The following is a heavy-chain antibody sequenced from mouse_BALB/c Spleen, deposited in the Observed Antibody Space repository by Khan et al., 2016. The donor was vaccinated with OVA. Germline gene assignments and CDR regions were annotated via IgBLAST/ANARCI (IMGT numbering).Heavy chain of an antibody. J-gene: IGHJ3*01. CDR3: ASHLTGSFAY. D-gene: IGHD4-1*01. Sequence: EVELVESGGDLVKPGGSLKLSCAASGFTFSSYSMSWVRQTLDKRLEWVATISSGGDYTYYPDSVKGRFTISRDNAKNTLYLQMSSLKSEDTAMCYCASHLTGSFAYWGQGTLVTVSA. CDR2: ISSGGDYT. V-gene: IGHV5-6*01. CDR1: GFTFSSYS.